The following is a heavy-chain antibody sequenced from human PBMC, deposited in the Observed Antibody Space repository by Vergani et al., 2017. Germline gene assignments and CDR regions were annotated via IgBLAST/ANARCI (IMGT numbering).Heavy chain of an antibody. J-gene: IGHJ4*02. CDR3: ARDSSGYGYY. CDR2: ISSSSSYI. V-gene: IGHV3-21*01. CDR1: GFTFSSYA. Sequence: EVQLLESGGGLVQPGGSLRLSCAASGFTFSSYAMSWVRQAPGKGLEWVSSISSSSSYIYYADSVKGRFTISRDNAKNSLYLQMNSLRAEDTAVYYCARDSSGYGYYWGQGTLVTVSS. D-gene: IGHD5-18*01.